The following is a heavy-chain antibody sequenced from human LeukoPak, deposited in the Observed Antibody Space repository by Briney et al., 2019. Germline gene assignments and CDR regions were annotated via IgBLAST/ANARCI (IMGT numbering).Heavy chain of an antibody. CDR1: RGSISSYF. J-gene: IGHJ4*02. V-gene: IGHV4-59*01. Sequence: TASETLSLTCTVSRGSISSYFWYWIRQPPGKGLEWIAYIYNSGKPNYNPSLKSRATISLDTSRDHFSLRLDSVTAADTAKYYCARGNRLRGSGWYDLDNWGQGALVTVFS. CDR2: IYNSGKP. CDR3: ARGNRLRGSGWYDLDN. D-gene: IGHD6-13*01.